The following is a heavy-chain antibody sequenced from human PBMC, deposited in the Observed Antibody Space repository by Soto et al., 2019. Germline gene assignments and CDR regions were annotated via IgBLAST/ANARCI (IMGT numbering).Heavy chain of an antibody. CDR2: ISVSGGST. V-gene: IGHV3-23*01. J-gene: IGHJ4*02. CDR1: GFTFSSYA. Sequence: GGSLRLSCAASGFTFSSYAMSWVRQAPGKGLEWVSAISVSGGSTYYADSVKGRFTISRDNSKNTLYLQMNSLRAEDTAVYYCAKAPDRYSSSSSFLDYWGQGTLVTASS. D-gene: IGHD6-6*01. CDR3: AKAPDRYSSSSSFLDY.